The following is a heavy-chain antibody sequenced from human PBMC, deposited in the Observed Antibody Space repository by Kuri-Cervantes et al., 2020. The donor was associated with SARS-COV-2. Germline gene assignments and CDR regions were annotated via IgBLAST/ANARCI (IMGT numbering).Heavy chain of an antibody. CDR3: ARVGRTFTSSHGGIADS. D-gene: IGHD2-2*01. CDR2: IYRDGKT. Sequence: LRLSCAVPGDSISSVDYSWSWIRQPPGKGLEWIGYIYRDGKTYYSPSLTSRVTISVDRSKNQFFLQLTSVTAADTAVYYCARVGRTFTSSHGGIADSWGQGILVTVSS. J-gene: IGHJ4*02. V-gene: IGHV4-30-2*01. CDR1: GDSISSVDYS.